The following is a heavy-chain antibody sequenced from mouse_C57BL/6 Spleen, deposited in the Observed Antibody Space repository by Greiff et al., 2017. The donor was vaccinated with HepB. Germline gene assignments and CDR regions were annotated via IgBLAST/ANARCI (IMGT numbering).Heavy chain of an antibody. D-gene: IGHD2-13*01. J-gene: IGHJ2*01. Sequence: EVQRVESGGGLVKPGGSLKLSCAASGFTFSSYTMSWVRQTPEKRLEWVATISGGGGNTYYPDSVKGRFTISRDNAKNTLYLQMSSLRSEDTALYYCARRGDPYYFDYWGQGTTLTVSS. CDR1: GFTFSSYT. CDR2: ISGGGGNT. V-gene: IGHV5-9*01. CDR3: ARRGDPYYFDY.